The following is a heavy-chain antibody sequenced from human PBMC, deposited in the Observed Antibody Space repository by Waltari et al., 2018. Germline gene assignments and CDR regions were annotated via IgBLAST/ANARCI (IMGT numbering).Heavy chain of an antibody. Sequence: EVQLVESGGVLVQPGGSLRLSCAASGFIFGSHWMSWVRQAPGKGLEWVANIKQDGTAEYYVDSVRGRFTISRDNAKNSLFLQMNSLRAEDTAVYYCARAGVGAISFSDYWGQGTLVSVSS. CDR3: ARAGVGAISFSDY. CDR2: IKQDGTAE. CDR1: GFIFGSHW. J-gene: IGHJ4*02. V-gene: IGHV3-7*01. D-gene: IGHD1-26*01.